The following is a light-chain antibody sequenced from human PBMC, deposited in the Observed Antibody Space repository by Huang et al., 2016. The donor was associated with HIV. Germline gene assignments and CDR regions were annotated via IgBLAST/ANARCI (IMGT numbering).Light chain of an antibody. CDR1: QSVSSN. CDR2: DAS. V-gene: IGKV3-15*01. Sequence: EIVMTQSPGILSVSPGERATLSCRASQSVSSNLAWYQQKPGQAPRLLIYDASTRATGIPARFSGSGSGTEFTLTISSLQSEDFAVYYCQQYNNWPPDTFGQGTKLEIK. CDR3: QQYNNWPPDT. J-gene: IGKJ2*01.